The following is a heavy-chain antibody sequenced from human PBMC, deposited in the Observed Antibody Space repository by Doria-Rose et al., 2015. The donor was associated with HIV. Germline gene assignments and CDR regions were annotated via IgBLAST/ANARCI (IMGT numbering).Heavy chain of an antibody. CDR2: IFSDDER. J-gene: IGHJ4*02. V-gene: IGHV2-26*01. CDR3: ARIKSSRWYHKYYFDF. CDR1: GVSLSSPGMG. D-gene: IGHD6-13*01. Sequence: QTTLKESGPVLVKPTETLTLTCTVSGVSLSSPGMGVSWIRQPPGKALEWLANIFSDDERSYKTSLKSRLTISRGTSKSQVVLTMTDTDPVDTATYYCARIKSSRWYHKYYFDFWGQGTLVIVSA.